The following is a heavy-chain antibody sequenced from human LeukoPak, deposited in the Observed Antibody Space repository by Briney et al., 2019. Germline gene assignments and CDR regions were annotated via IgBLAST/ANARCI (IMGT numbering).Heavy chain of an antibody. Sequence: KPSETLSLTCTVSGGSISSSSYYWRWIRQPAGKGLEWIGRIYTSGSTNYNPSLKSRVTMSVDTSKNQFSLKLSSVTAADTAVYYCARDLPHGIAVGDDAFDIWGQGTMVTVSS. J-gene: IGHJ3*02. CDR3: ARDLPHGIAVGDDAFDI. D-gene: IGHD6-19*01. CDR1: GGSISSSSYY. CDR2: IYTSGST. V-gene: IGHV4-61*02.